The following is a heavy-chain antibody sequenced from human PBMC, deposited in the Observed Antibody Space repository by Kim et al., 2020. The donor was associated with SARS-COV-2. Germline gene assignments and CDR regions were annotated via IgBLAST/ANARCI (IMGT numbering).Heavy chain of an antibody. V-gene: IGHV7-4-1*02. D-gene: IGHD3-3*01. CDR1: GYTFTSYA. CDR3: ARDEFFGVVIPTGWFDP. Sequence: ASVKVSCKASGYTFTSYAMNWVRQAPGQGLEWMGWINTNTGNPTYAQGFTGRFVFSLDTSVSTAYLQISSLKAEDTAVYYCARDEFFGVVIPTGWFDPWGQGTLVTVSS. J-gene: IGHJ5*02. CDR2: INTNTGNP.